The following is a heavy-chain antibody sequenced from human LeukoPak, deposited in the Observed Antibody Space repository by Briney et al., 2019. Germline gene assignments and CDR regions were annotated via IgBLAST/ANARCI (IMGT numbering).Heavy chain of an antibody. D-gene: IGHD6-25*01. CDR3: ARGETAASTIWYFDL. Sequence: SSETLSLTCTVSGGSVNSGNYYWSWIRQPPGKGLEWIGYIYYSGSTNYNPSLKSRVTISVDTSKNQFSLKLSSVTAADTAVYYCARGETAASTIWYFDLWGRGALVIVSS. V-gene: IGHV4-61*01. CDR1: GGSVNSGNYY. J-gene: IGHJ2*01. CDR2: IYYSGST.